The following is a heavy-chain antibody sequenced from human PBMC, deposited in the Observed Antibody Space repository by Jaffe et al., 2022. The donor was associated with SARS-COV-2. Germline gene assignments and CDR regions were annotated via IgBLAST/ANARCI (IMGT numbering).Heavy chain of an antibody. Sequence: QLQLQESGPGLVKPSETLSLTCTVSGGSISSSSYYWGWIRQPPGKGLEWIGSIYYSGSTYYNPSLKSRVTISVDTSKNQFSLKLSSVTAADTAVYYCARPYCGGDCFAGGWFDPWGQGTLVTVSS. CDR1: GGSISSSSYY. V-gene: IGHV4-39*01. J-gene: IGHJ5*02. D-gene: IGHD2-21*02. CDR2: IYYSGST. CDR3: ARPYCGGDCFAGGWFDP.